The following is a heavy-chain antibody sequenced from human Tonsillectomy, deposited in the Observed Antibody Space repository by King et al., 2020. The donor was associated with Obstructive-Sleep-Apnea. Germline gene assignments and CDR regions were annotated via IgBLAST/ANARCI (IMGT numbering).Heavy chain of an antibody. Sequence: QLQESGPGLLKPSETLSLTCTVSGGSISSYYWSWIRQPPGKGLEWIGYIYYSGSTNYNPSLKSRVTISVDTSKNQFSLKLSSVTAADTAVYYCAGGYTRGAFDIWGQGTMVTVSS. D-gene: IGHD1-14*01. CDR3: AGGYTRGAFDI. J-gene: IGHJ3*02. CDR2: IYYSGST. V-gene: IGHV4-59*08. CDR1: GGSISSYY.